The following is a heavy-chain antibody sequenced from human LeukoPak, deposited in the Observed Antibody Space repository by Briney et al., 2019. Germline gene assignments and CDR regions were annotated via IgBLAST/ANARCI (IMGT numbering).Heavy chain of an antibody. D-gene: IGHD6-6*01. Sequence: VASVKVSCKASGYTFTGYYMHWVRQAPGQGLEWMGWISAYNGNTNYAQKLQGRVTMTTDTSTSTAYMELRSLRSDDTAVYYCARVPYPHSSSSAVSEVYFDYWGQGTLVTVSS. CDR1: GYTFTGYY. V-gene: IGHV1-18*04. CDR3: ARVPYPHSSSSAVSEVYFDY. CDR2: ISAYNGNT. J-gene: IGHJ4*02.